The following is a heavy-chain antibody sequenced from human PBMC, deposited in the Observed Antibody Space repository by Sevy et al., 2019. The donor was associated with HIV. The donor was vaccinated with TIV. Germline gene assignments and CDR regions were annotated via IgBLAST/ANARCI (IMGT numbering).Heavy chain of an antibody. Sequence: GGSLRLSCTASGFNFNNYWMHWDRQVPGKGLVWVSRINSDGYSINYAHFVKGRFTISRDNAKNTLYVQMNSLRAEDTAVYFCERGSRGTMGVWGQGTTVTVSS. V-gene: IGHV3-74*01. CDR2: INSDGYSI. CDR3: ERGSRGTMGV. J-gene: IGHJ6*02. CDR1: GFNFNNYW. D-gene: IGHD1-1*01.